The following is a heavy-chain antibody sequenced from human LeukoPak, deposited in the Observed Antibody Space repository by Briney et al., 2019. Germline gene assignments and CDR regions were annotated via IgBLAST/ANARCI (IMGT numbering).Heavy chain of an antibody. D-gene: IGHD3-22*01. CDR1: GFTFSTYN. V-gene: IGHV3-33*08. CDR2: IWYDGSNK. Sequence: PGGSLRLSCAASGFTFSTYNMNWVRQAPGKGLEWVAVIWYDGSNKYYADSVKGRFTISRDNSKNTLYLQMNSLRAEDTAVYYCAKYDSSGYYPGDAFDIWGQGTMVTVSS. J-gene: IGHJ3*02. CDR3: AKYDSSGYYPGDAFDI.